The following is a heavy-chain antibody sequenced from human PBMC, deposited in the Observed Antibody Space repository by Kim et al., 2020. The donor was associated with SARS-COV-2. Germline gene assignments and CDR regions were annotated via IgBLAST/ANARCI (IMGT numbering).Heavy chain of an antibody. J-gene: IGHJ3*02. CDR1: GYTFTSYA. V-gene: IGHV7-4-1*02. CDR3: ARDLHYYDIYAFDI. CDR2: INTNTGNP. Sequence: ASVKVSCKASGYTFTSYAMNWVRQAPGHGLEWMGWINTNTGNPTHAQGFTGRFVFSLDTSVSTAYLQINSLKAEDTAVYYCARDLHYYDIYAFDIWGQGTMVTVSS. D-gene: IGHD3-22*01.